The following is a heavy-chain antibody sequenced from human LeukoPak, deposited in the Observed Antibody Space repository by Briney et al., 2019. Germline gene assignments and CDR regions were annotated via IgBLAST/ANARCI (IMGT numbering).Heavy chain of an antibody. V-gene: IGHV3-23*01. CDR3: AKDTFHAPLAATY. D-gene: IGHD2-15*01. Sequence: PGGSLRLSXAASRFTFSTYAMSWVRQAPGKGLEWVSTISGSGDNTYYADSVKGRFTISRDNSKNTLYLQMYSLRAEDTAVYYCAKDTFHAPLAATYWGQGTLVTVSS. J-gene: IGHJ4*02. CDR1: RFTFSTYA. CDR2: ISGSGDNT.